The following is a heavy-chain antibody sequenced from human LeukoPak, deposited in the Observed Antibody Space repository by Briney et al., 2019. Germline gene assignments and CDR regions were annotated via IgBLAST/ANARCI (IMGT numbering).Heavy chain of an antibody. D-gene: IGHD3-10*01. CDR3: ARGGTLVRGVAILYGMDV. J-gene: IGHJ6*02. CDR1: GYSITSYD. CDR2: MNSNSGNT. Sequence: ASVMVSCRASGYSITSYDINWVRQAAGQGLEWVGWMNSNSGNTGYARKFQGRVTLTWDTSINTAYMEVNSLTSEDTAVYYCARGGTLVRGVAILYGMDVWGQGTTVTVSS. V-gene: IGHV1-8*01.